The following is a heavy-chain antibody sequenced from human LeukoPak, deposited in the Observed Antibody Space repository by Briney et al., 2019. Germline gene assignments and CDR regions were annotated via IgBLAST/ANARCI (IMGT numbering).Heavy chain of an antibody. CDR1: GGTFSSYA. CDR2: IIPIFGTA. V-gene: IGHV1-69*05. Sequence: SVKVSCKASGGTFSSYAISWVRQAPGQGLEWMRGIIPIFGTANYAQKFQGRVTITTDESTSTAYMELSSLRSEDTAVYYCARVVMNSVVVAATLGSAWFDPWGQGTLVTVSS. CDR3: ARVVMNSVVVAATLGSAWFDP. J-gene: IGHJ5*02. D-gene: IGHD2-15*01.